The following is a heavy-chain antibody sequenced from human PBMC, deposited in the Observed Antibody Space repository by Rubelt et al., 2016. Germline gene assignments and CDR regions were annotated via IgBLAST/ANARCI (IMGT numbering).Heavy chain of an antibody. V-gene: IGHV3-64*07. D-gene: IGHD3-10*01. CDR2: INSDGGIT. CDR1: GFTFSSYA. Sequence: EVQLVESGGGLVQPGGSLRLSCAASGFTFSSYAMHWVRQAPGKGLEYVSAINSDGGITYYADSVKGRFTISRDNSKNTLYLQMGSLGAEDMAVYYCARGYYGSGSYYFPIDYWGQGTLVTVSS. J-gene: IGHJ4*02. CDR3: ARGYYGSGSYYFPIDY.